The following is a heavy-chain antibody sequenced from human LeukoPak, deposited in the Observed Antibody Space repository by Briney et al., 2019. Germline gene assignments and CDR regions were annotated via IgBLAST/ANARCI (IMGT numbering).Heavy chain of an antibody. CDR1: GFTFSSYW. Sequence: GGSLRLSCAASGFTFSSYWMHWVRQAPGKGLVWVSRISSDGSSTTYADSVKGRFTISRDNAKNTLYLQMNSLRAEDTAVYYCAKGRGWEASYYYYMDVWGKGTTVTISS. D-gene: IGHD1-26*01. CDR2: ISSDGSST. CDR3: AKGRGWEASYYYYMDV. V-gene: IGHV3-74*01. J-gene: IGHJ6*03.